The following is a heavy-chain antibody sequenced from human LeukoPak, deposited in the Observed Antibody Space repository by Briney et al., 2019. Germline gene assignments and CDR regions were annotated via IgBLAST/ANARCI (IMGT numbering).Heavy chain of an antibody. CDR2: IYTSGST. Sequence: SETLSLTCTVSGGSISSGSYYWSWIRQPAGKGLEWIGRIYTSGSTNYNLSLKSRVTISVDTSKNQFSLKLSSVTAADTAVYYCARDHRFGESRWGQGTLVTVSS. J-gene: IGHJ4*02. CDR1: GGSISSGSYY. D-gene: IGHD3-10*01. CDR3: ARDHRFGESR. V-gene: IGHV4-61*02.